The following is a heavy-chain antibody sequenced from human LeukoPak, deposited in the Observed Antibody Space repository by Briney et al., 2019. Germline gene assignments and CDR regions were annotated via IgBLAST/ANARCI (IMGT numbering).Heavy chain of an antibody. CDR2: IYASGST. J-gene: IGHJ4*02. V-gene: IGHV4-61*02. CDR3: ARGMATINFDY. D-gene: IGHD5-24*01. CDR1: GGSISSGSYY. Sequence: SETLSLTCTVAGGSISSGSYYWSWIRQPAGKGLEWIERIYASGSTNYNPSLTRRVTISVDTSKNQFSLKLSSVTAADTAVYYCARGMATINFDYWGQGTLVTVSS.